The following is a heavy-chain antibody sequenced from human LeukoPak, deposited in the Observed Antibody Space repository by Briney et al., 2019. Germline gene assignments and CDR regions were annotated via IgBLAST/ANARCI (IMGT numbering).Heavy chain of an antibody. Sequence: HPGGSLRLSCAASGFTFSSYAMSWVRQAPGKGLEWVSVISASGRNTYYADSVKGRFNISRDNSKNTLYLQMNSLRTEDTAVYYCANPITLVRGVIIGDYWGQGTLVGVSS. CDR1: GFTFSSYA. V-gene: IGHV3-23*01. CDR2: ISASGRNT. J-gene: IGHJ4*02. CDR3: ANPITLVRGVIIGDY. D-gene: IGHD3-10*01.